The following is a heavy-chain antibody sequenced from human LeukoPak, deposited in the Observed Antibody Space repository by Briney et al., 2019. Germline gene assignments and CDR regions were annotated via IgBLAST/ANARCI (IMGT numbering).Heavy chain of an antibody. CDR3: ARRAVPGSNYFDY. V-gene: IGHV3-48*02. Sequence: PGGSLRLSCAASGFTFSAYSMSWVRQTPGKGLEWLSYISTSSDTIYYADSVEGRFTISRDNAKNSLYLQMNSLRDEDSAVYYCARRAVPGSNYFDYWGQGTLVTVSS. J-gene: IGHJ4*02. CDR2: ISTSSDTI. D-gene: IGHD6-19*01. CDR1: GFTFSAYS.